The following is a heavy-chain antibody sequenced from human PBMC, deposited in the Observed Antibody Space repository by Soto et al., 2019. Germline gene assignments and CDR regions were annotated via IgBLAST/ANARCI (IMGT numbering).Heavy chain of an antibody. Sequence: QVQLVQSGAEVKKPGASVKVSCKASGYTFTSYAMHWVRQAPGQRLEWMGWINAGNGNTKYSQKFKGRVTITRDTATSTDYMELSSLRSEDTAVYYCARAPGGPDSPGGYWGQGTLVTVSS. D-gene: IGHD2-15*01. J-gene: IGHJ4*02. V-gene: IGHV1-3*01. CDR2: INAGNGNT. CDR3: ARAPGGPDSPGGY. CDR1: GYTFTSYA.